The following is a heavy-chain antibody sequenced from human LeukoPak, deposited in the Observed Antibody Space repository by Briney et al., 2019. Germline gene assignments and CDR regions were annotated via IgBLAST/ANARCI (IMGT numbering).Heavy chain of an antibody. CDR1: GGSISSGSYY. CDR3: ARRGDP. D-gene: IGHD3-16*01. J-gene: IGHJ5*02. CDR2: IYNSGIT. V-gene: IGHV4-39*01. Sequence: PSETLSVTCTVSGGSISSGSYYWGWIRQPPGKGLEWIGSIYNSGITHYKPSLKSRVTISADTSKNQLSLKLNSVTAADTAVYYCARRGDPWGQGTLLTVSS.